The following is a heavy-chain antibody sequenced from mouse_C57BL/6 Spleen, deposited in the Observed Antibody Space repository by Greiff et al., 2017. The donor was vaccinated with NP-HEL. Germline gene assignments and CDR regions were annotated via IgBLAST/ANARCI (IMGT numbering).Heavy chain of an antibody. V-gene: IGHV3-6*01. CDR3: ARGGLYGNSFAY. D-gene: IGHD2-1*01. J-gene: IGHJ3*01. Sequence: EVQLVESGPGLVKPSQSLSLTCSVTGYSITSGYYWNWIRQFPGNKLEWMGYISYDGSNNYNPSLKNRISITRDTSKNQFFLKLNSVTTEDTATYYCARGGLYGNSFAYWGQGTLVTVSA. CDR2: ISYDGSN. CDR1: GYSITSGYY.